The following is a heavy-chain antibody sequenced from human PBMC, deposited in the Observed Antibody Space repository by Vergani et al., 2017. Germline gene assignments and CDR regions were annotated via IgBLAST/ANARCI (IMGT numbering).Heavy chain of an antibody. CDR2: ISWNSGSI. CDR1: GFSFGDYA. J-gene: IGHJ4*02. Sequence: EVQLVESGGGLVPPGRSLRLSCAASGFSFGDYAMHWVRQAPGKGLEWVSGISWNSGSIGYADSVKGRFTISRDNAKNSLYLQMNSLRAEDTALYYCARGSLGDIVVVPAAYFDYWGQGTLVTVSS. CDR3: ARGSLGDIVVVPAAYFDY. D-gene: IGHD2-2*01. V-gene: IGHV3-9*01.